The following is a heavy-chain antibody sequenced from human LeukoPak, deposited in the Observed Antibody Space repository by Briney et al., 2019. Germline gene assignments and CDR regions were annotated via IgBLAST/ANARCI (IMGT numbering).Heavy chain of an antibody. D-gene: IGHD2-15*01. V-gene: IGHV1-18*03. CDR2: ISAYNGNT. CDR3: ARVTTLGYCSGGSCYSGVDAFDI. J-gene: IGHJ3*02. CDR1: GYTFTSYG. Sequence: GASVRVSCKASGYTFTSYGISWVRQAPGQGLEGMGWISAYNGNTNYAQKLQGRVTMTTDTSASTAYMELSSLRSEDMAVYYCARVTTLGYCSGGSCYSGVDAFDIWGQGTMVTVSS.